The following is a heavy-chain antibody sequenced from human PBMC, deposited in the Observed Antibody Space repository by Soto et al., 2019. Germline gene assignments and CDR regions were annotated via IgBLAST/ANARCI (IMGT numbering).Heavy chain of an antibody. CDR2: ISYDGSNK. Sequence: PGGSLRLSCAASGFTVSSYGMHWVRQAPGKGLEWVAVISYDGSNKYYADSVKGRFTISRDNSKNTLYLQMNSLRAEDTAVYYCAKDLWIQLWSDREGGMDVWGQGTTITVSS. CDR3: AKDLWIQLWSDREGGMDV. CDR1: GFTVSSYG. V-gene: IGHV3-30*18. D-gene: IGHD5-18*01. J-gene: IGHJ6*02.